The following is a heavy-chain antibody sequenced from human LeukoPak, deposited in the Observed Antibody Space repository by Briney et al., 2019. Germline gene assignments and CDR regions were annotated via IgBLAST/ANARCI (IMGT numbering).Heavy chain of an antibody. V-gene: IGHV4-30-2*01. J-gene: IGHJ4*02. CDR2: IYHSGST. D-gene: IGHD2-2*03. CDR3: XXXXXXXXXDFDY. Sequence: PSQTLSLTCAVSGGSISSGGYSWSWIRQPPGKGLEWIGYIYHSGSTYYNPSLKSRVTISVDRSKNQFSLKLSSVTAADTAVYYXXXXXXXXXXDFDYWGQGTLVTVSS. CDR1: GGSISSGGYS.